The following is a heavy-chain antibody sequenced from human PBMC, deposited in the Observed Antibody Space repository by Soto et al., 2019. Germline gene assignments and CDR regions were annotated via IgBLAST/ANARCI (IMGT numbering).Heavy chain of an antibody. CDR3: ARGNSGPGY. J-gene: IGHJ4*02. CDR2: LNPSGGTT. Sequence: QVQLVQSGAEVKKPGASVKVSCKASGYTFTSYYMPWVRQAPGQGLEWMGILNPSGGTTSYAQKFQGRVTMTRDTSTSTVDMELSSLRSEDTAVYYCARGNSGPGYWGQGTLVTVSS. D-gene: IGHD6-19*01. V-gene: IGHV1-46*01. CDR1: GYTFTSYY.